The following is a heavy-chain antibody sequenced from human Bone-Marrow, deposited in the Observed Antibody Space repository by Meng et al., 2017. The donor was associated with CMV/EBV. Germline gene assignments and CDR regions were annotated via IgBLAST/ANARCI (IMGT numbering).Heavy chain of an antibody. Sequence: SETLSLTCTVSGGSISSSSYYWGWIRQPPGKGLEWIGSIYYSGSTYYNLSLKSRVTISVETSKNQFSLKLSSVTAADTAVYYCARHADVVVPATLFDYWGQGTLVTVSS. CDR1: GGSISSSSYY. CDR2: IYYSGST. CDR3: ARHADVVVPATLFDY. J-gene: IGHJ4*02. D-gene: IGHD2-2*01. V-gene: IGHV4-39*01.